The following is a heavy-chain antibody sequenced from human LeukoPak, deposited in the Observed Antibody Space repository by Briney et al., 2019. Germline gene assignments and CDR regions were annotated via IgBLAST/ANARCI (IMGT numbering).Heavy chain of an antibody. CDR2: ITTGRGET. CDR1: GYPFTSYG. V-gene: IGHV1-3*03. CDR3: ARGGKQWRGGNYFDS. D-gene: IGHD6-19*01. J-gene: IGHJ4*02. Sequence: ASVKVSCKASGYPFTSYGISWVRQAPGQSLEWMGWITTGRGETRYSQEFQRRITFTRDTSASTVYMDLSDLRSEDTAVYYCARGGKQWRGGNYFDSWGQGTLVAVSS.